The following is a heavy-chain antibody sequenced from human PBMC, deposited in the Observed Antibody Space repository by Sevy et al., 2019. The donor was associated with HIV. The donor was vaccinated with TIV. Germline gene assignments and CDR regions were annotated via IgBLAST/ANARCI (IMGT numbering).Heavy chain of an antibody. CDR2: INPNNGDT. J-gene: IGHJ4*02. CDR1: GYTFTGYS. CDR3: ARVNFLTYFDS. V-gene: IGHV1-2*06. Sequence: ASVKVSCKASGYTFTGYSIHWVRQAPGQGLEWMGRINPNNGDTDYAQKFQGRVAMTRDTPPSTSYMELNRLTSDDTAIYYCARVNFLTYFDSWGQGTLVTVSS.